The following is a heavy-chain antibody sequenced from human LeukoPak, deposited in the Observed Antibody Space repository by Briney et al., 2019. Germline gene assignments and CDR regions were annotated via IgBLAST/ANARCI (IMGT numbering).Heavy chain of an antibody. V-gene: IGHV4-59*12. CDR1: GGSISSYY. CDR2: IYYSGST. Sequence: PETLSLTCTVSGGSISSYYWSWVRPPPGKGLGWIGYIYYSGSTNYNPSLKSRVTISVDTSKKQFSLKLSSVTAADTAVYYCAREAYYYDSSGQNTLGYWRQATLVTVSS. D-gene: IGHD3-22*01. J-gene: IGHJ4*02. CDR3: AREAYYYDSSGQNTLGY.